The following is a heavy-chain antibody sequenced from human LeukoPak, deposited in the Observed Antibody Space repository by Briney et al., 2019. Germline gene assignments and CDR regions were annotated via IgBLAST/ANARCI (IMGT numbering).Heavy chain of an antibody. V-gene: IGHV4-61*05. D-gene: IGHD3-22*01. CDR1: GGSISSSSYY. J-gene: IGHJ5*02. CDR2: IYYSGST. CDR3: ARQWTRYDRTGGWFDP. Sequence: SETLSLTCAVSGGSISSSSYYWGWIRQPPGKGLEWIGYIYYSGSTNYNPSLKSRVTISVDTSKNQFSLNLSPVTAADTAVYYCARQWTRYDRTGGWFDPWGQGTPVTVSS.